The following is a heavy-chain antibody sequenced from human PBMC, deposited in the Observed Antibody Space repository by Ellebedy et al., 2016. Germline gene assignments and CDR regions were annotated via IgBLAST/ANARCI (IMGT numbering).Heavy chain of an antibody. CDR3: ARHLLHPNLRLGELSLNWYFDL. CDR1: GASISSYY. J-gene: IGHJ2*01. CDR2: IDYSGST. D-gene: IGHD3-16*02. Sequence: SETLSLTCTVSGASISSYYWSWIRQPPGKGLEWIGYIDYSGSTSYNPSLKSRVTISVDTSKNQFSLKLSSVTAADTAVYYCARHLLHPNLRLGELSLNWYFDLWGRGTLVTVSS. V-gene: IGHV4-59*08.